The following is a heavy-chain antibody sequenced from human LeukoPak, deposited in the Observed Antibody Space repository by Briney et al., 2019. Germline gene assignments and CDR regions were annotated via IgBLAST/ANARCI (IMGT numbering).Heavy chain of an antibody. CDR3: TTEFKILYAFH. CDR2: IKSKTDGGTT. D-gene: IGHD2-8*01. J-gene: IGHJ4*02. V-gene: IGHV3-15*01. CDR1: GFTFGDYG. Sequence: GGSLRLSCAASGFTFGDYGMSWVRQAPGKGLEWVGRIKSKTDGGTTDYAAPVKGRFTISRDDSKNTLYLQMNSLKTEDTAVYYCTTEFKILYAFHWGQGTLVTVSS.